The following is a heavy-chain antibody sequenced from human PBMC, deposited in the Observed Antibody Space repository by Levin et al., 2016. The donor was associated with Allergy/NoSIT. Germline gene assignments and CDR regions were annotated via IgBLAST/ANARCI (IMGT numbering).Heavy chain of an antibody. Sequence: SETLSLTCTVSGGSISSYYWSWIRQPPGKGLEWIGYIYYSGSTNYNPSLKSRVTISVDTSKNQFSLKLSSVTAADTAVYYCARLYDSSGTNLNNNYYYYYGMDVWGQGTTVTVSS. CDR1: GGSISSYY. CDR3: ARLYDSSGTNLNNNYYYYYGMDV. D-gene: IGHD3-22*01. V-gene: IGHV4-59*08. CDR2: IYYSGST. J-gene: IGHJ6*02.